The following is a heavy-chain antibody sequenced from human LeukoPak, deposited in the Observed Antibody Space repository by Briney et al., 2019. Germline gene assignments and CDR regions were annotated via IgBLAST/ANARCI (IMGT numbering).Heavy chain of an antibody. CDR2: IYSGGST. CDR1: GFTVSSNY. CDR3: AREGDSSGYPDAFDI. D-gene: IGHD3-22*01. J-gene: IGHJ3*02. Sequence: GGSLRLSCAASGFTVSSNYMSWVRQAPGKGLEWVSVIYSGGSTYYADSVKGRFTISRDNSKNTLYLQMNSLRAEDTAVYYCAREGDSSGYPDAFDIWGQGTMVTVSS. V-gene: IGHV3-66*01.